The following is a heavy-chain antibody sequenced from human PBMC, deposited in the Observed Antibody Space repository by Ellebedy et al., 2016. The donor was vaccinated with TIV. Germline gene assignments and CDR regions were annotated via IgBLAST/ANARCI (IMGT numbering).Heavy chain of an antibody. V-gene: IGHV3-23*01. CDR2: IGDSGGTT. Sequence: GESLKISXAASGFTFSSYAMSWVRQAPGKGLEWVSAIGDSGGTTYYADSVKGRFTISRDNSKNTLFLQMNSLRAEDTGVYYCVYGGNSDDFDYWGQGTLVTVSS. J-gene: IGHJ4*02. D-gene: IGHD4-23*01. CDR1: GFTFSSYA. CDR3: VYGGNSDDFDY.